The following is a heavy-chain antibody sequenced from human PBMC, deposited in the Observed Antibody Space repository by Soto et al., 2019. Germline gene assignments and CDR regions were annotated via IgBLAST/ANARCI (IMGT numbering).Heavy chain of an antibody. D-gene: IGHD6-13*01. V-gene: IGHV3-11*06. CDR3: ARAAAACNLDY. CDR1: GFTFSDYY. CDR2: ISSSGSYT. J-gene: IGHJ4*02. Sequence: QVQVVESGGGLVKPGGSLRLSCAASGFTFSDYYMSWIRQAPGKGLEWVSYISSSGSYTNYTDSVKGRFTISRDNAKNSLYLQMNRLRAEDSAVYYCARAAAACNLDYWGQGTLVTVSS.